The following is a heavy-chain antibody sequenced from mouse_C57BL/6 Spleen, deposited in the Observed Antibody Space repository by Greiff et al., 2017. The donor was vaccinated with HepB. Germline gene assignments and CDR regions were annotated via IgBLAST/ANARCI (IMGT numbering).Heavy chain of an antibody. CDR3: ARGTTTVVAHWYFDV. Sequence: VKLVESGPGLVQPSQSLSITCTVSGFSLTSYGVHWVRQSPGKGLEWLGVIWSGGSTDYNAAFISRLSISKDNSKSQVFFKMNSLQADDTAIYYCARGTTTVVAHWYFDVWGTGTTVTVSS. CDR1: GFSLTSYG. J-gene: IGHJ1*03. V-gene: IGHV2-2*01. CDR2: IWSGGST. D-gene: IGHD1-1*01.